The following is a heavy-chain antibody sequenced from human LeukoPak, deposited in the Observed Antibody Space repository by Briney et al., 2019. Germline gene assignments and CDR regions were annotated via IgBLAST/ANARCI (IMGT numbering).Heavy chain of an antibody. CDR2: IYYSGST. D-gene: IGHD6-19*01. CDR1: GGSISGYY. Sequence: SETLSLTCTVSGGSISGYYWSWIRQPPGKGPEWIGYIYYSGSTNYNPSLKSRVTISVDTSENQFSLKMNSVTAADTAVYYCARLASSGWSHCDYWGQGTLVTVSS. J-gene: IGHJ4*02. V-gene: IGHV4-59*08. CDR3: ARLASSGWSHCDY.